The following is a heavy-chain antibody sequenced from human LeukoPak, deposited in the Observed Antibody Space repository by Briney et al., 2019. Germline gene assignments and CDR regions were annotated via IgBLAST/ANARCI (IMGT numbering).Heavy chain of an antibody. CDR2: IYYSGST. Sequence: KPSETLSLTYTVSGGSISSYYWSWIRQPPGKGLEGIGYIYYSGSTNYNPSLKSRVTISVDTSKNQFSLKLSSVTAADTAVYYCARAGYCSSTSCYAGYFDYWGQGTLVTVSS. CDR3: ARAGYCSSTSCYAGYFDY. CDR1: GGSISSYY. J-gene: IGHJ4*02. D-gene: IGHD2-2*01. V-gene: IGHV4-59*01.